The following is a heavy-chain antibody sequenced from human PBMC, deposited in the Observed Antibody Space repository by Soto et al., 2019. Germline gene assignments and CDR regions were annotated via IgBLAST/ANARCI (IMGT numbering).Heavy chain of an antibody. J-gene: IGHJ6*02. CDR2: IHYSGST. CDR1: GASISSGAYY. V-gene: IGHV4-31*03. Sequence: KTSETLSLTCTVSGASISSGAYYWSWIRQHPGKGLEWIGYIHYSGSTYYNPSLKSRVNISVDMSKNQFSLRLSSVTAADTAVYYCAREYSSSSALPTGPLLHYYHGMDVWGQGTTVTVSS. D-gene: IGHD6-6*01. CDR3: AREYSSSSALPTGPLLHYYHGMDV.